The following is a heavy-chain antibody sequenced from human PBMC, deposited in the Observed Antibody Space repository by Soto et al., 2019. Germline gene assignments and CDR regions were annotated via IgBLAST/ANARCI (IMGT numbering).Heavy chain of an antibody. V-gene: IGHV4-30-4*01. J-gene: IGHJ6*02. Sequence: QVQLQESGPGLVKPSQTLSLTCTVSGGSISSGDYYWSWIRQPPGKGLEWIGYIYYSGSTYSNPSLKSPVTISVGTSKNQFSLKLSSVTAADTAVYYCARVPTLYSYYYYGMDVWGQGTTVPVSS. D-gene: IGHD3-16*01. CDR1: GGSISSGDYY. CDR3: ARVPTLYSYYYYGMDV. CDR2: IYYSGST.